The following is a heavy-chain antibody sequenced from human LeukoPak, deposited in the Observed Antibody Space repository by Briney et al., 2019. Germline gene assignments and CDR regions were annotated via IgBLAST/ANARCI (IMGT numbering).Heavy chain of an antibody. CDR1: GFTVSDNY. CDR2: IYNTGAT. J-gene: IGHJ3*02. Sequence: GSLRLSCAASGFTVSDNYMTWVRQAPGKGLEWVSSIYNTGATHYAESVKGRFTISRGNSKNTLFLQMNSLRAEDMAVYYCARIEWERLGRAFDIWGQGTMVTVSS. CDR3: ARIEWERLGRAFDI. V-gene: IGHV3-53*01. D-gene: IGHD1-26*01.